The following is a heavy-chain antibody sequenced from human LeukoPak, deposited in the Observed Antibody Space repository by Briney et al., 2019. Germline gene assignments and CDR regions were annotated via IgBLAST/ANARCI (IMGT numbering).Heavy chain of an antibody. D-gene: IGHD6-19*01. V-gene: IGHV4-39*07. J-gene: IGHJ4*02. CDR1: GGSISSGTFY. Sequence: SETLSLTCTVSGGSISSGTFYWSWIRQPAGKGLEWIGSIYYSGSTYYNPSLKSRVTISVDTSKNQFSLKLSSVTAADTAVYYCARSIGTSIAVAGYYFDYWGQGTLVTVSS. CDR2: IYYSGST. CDR3: ARSIGTSIAVAGYYFDY.